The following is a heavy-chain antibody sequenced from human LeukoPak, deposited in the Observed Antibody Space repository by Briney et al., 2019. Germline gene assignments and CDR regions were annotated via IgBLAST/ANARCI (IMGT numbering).Heavy chain of an antibody. CDR1: GFTLSSYG. CDR2: IWYDGSNK. D-gene: IGHD4-17*01. V-gene: IGHV3-33*06. CDR3: AKDLKARVTTTDY. Sequence: GGSLRLSCAASGFTLSSYGMHWVSQAPGKGLEWVAVIWYDGSNKYYADSVKGRFTISRDNSKNTLYLQMNSLRAEDTAVYYCAKDLKARVTTTDYWGQGTLVTVSS. J-gene: IGHJ4*02.